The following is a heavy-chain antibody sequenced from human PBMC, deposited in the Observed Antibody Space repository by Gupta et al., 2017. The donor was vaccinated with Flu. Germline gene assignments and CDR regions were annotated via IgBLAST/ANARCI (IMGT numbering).Heavy chain of an antibody. Sequence: EVQLVDSGGGLVQPGGSLRLSCAASGFTLSSYEMNWVRQAPGKGLEWVSHISSSGATIYHADSVKGRFSISRDNAKNSWTLQMNSLRAEDTAVYYCASCGSPSCYYFDLWGQGTLVTVSS. D-gene: IGHD2-2*01. CDR3: ASCGSPSCYYFDL. V-gene: IGHV3-48*03. CDR2: ISSSGATI. CDR1: GFTLSSYE. J-gene: IGHJ4*02.